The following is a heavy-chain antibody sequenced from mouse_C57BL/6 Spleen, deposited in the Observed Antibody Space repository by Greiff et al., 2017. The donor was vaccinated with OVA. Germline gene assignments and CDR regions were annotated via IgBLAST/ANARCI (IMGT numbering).Heavy chain of an antibody. V-gene: IGHV1-64*01. CDR1: GYTFTSYW. D-gene: IGHD2-3*01. J-gene: IGHJ3*01. Sequence: VQLQQSGAELVKPGASVKLSCKASGYTFTSYWMHWVKQRPGQGLEWIGMIHPNSGSTNYNEKFKSKATLTVDKSSSTAYMQLSSLTSEDSAVYYCARSYDGYYLSYWGQGTLVTVSA. CDR2: IHPNSGST. CDR3: ARSYDGYYLSY.